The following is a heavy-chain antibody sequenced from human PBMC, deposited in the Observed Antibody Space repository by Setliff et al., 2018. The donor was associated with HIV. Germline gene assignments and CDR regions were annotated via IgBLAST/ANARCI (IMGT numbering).Heavy chain of an antibody. J-gene: IGHJ3*02. CDR1: GGSISSSSYY. CDR3: ATADLPPPSYIWESYRSGAFDI. V-gene: IGHV4-39*07. Sequence: SKTLSLTCTVSGGSISSSSYYWGWIRQPPGKGREWIGSIFYSGSANYNPSLRSPVAISVDTSKNQFSLNLSSVTAADTAVYYCATADLPPPSYIWESYRSGAFDIWGQGTMVTVSS. D-gene: IGHD3-16*02. CDR2: IFYSGSA.